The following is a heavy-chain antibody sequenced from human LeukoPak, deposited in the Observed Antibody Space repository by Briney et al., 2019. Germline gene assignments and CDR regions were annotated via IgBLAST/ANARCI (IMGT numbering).Heavy chain of an antibody. CDR1: GYSISSGYY. V-gene: IGHV4-38-2*01. CDR2: IYHSGST. J-gene: IGHJ4*02. D-gene: IGHD2-15*01. CDR3: ARQVVVACYGY. Sequence: SETLSLTCAVSGYSISSGYYWGWIRQPPGKGLEWIGSIYHSGSTYYNPSLKSRVTISVDTSKNQFSLKLSSVTAADTAVYHCARQVVVACYGYWGQGTLVTVSS.